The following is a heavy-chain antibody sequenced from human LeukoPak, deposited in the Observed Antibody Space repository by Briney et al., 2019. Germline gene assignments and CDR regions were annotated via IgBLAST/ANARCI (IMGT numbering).Heavy chain of an antibody. Sequence: SETLSLTCTVSGGSITSSTNYWDWIRQPPGRGLEWIGSIYYSGSTYYSPSLKSRVTMSVDTSKNQFSLKLTSVNAADTAVYYCARRAVVPAAKSVFDYWGQGTLVTVSS. CDR2: IYYSGST. CDR3: ARRAVVPAAKSVFDY. J-gene: IGHJ4*02. D-gene: IGHD2-2*01. CDR1: GGSITSSTNY. V-gene: IGHV4-39*01.